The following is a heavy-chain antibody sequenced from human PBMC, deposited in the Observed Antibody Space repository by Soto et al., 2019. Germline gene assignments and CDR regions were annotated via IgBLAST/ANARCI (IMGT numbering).Heavy chain of an antibody. Sequence: QVQLVQSGAEVKKPGSSVKVSCKASGGTFSSYTISWVRQAPGQGLEWMGRIIPILGIANYAQKFQGRVTITADKSTSTAYMELSSLRSEDTAVYYCARDSSGWYGGWANFDYWGQGTLVTVSS. CDR1: GGTFSSYT. CDR2: IIPILGIA. V-gene: IGHV1-69*08. D-gene: IGHD6-19*01. J-gene: IGHJ4*02. CDR3: ARDSSGWYGGWANFDY.